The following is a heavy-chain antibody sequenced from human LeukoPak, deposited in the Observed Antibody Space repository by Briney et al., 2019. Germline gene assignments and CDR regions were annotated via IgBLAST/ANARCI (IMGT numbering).Heavy chain of an antibody. CDR2: IDKSGNTI. CDR3: ARHYYDSSGPRGDAFDI. CDR1: GFTLSTAS. D-gene: IGHD3-22*01. Sequence: GGSLRLSCAAPGFTLSTASMNWVRQAPGQGLEWISYIDKSGNTIYYADSVKGRFTISRDSAKNSLYLQMNSLRAEDTAVYYCARHYYDSSGPRGDAFDIWGQGTMVTVSS. J-gene: IGHJ3*02. V-gene: IGHV3-48*04.